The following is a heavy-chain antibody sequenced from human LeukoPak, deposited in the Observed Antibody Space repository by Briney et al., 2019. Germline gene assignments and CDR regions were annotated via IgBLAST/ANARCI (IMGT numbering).Heavy chain of an antibody. CDR3: AKVVAYSRGWFFHH. J-gene: IGHJ1*01. Sequence: GGSLRLSCAASGLTFSSYAMSWVRQAPGKGLEWVSSVNGSGYSAYYADSVKGRFTISRDNSKDTLFLQMSTLRVEDTAVYYCAKVVAYSRGWFFHHWGQGTLVTVSS. D-gene: IGHD6-19*01. V-gene: IGHV3-23*01. CDR2: VNGSGYSA. CDR1: GLTFSSYA.